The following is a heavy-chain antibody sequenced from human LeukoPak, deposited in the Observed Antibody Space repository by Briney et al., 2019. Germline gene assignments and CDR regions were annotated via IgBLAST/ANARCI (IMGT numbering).Heavy chain of an antibody. CDR3: AAVVVAAHDAFDI. V-gene: IGHV3-21*01. J-gene: IGHJ3*02. CDR2: ISSSSSYI. Sequence: GGSLRLSCAASGFTFSSYSMNWVRQAPGKGLEWVSSISSSSSYIYYADSVKGRFIISRDNAKNSLYLQMNSLRAEDTAVYYCAAVVVAAHDAFDIWGQGTMVTVSS. D-gene: IGHD2-15*01. CDR1: GFTFSSYS.